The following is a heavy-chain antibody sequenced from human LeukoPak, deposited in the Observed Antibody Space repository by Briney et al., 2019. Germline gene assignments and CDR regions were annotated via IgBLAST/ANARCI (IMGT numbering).Heavy chain of an antibody. CDR2: IKSKIDGGTT. CDR1: GFTFSNAR. J-gene: IGHJ4*02. V-gene: IGHV3-15*01. Sequence: GGSLRLSCAASGFTFSNARMSWVRQAPGKGLEWVGRIKSKIDGGTTDYAAPVKGRFTISRDDSKNTLYLQMNSLKTGDTAVYYCTTVAPVDYWGQGTLVTVSS. CDR3: TTVAPVDY.